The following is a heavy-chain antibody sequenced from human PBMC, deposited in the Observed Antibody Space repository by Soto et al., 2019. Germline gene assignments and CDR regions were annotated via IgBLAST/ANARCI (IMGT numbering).Heavy chain of an antibody. CDR2: MNPNSGNT. V-gene: IGHV1-8*01. CDR1: GYTFTSYD. D-gene: IGHD6-19*01. CDR3: ARSLGLVHDEPTFDY. Sequence: ASVKISCKASGYTFTSYDINWVRQATGQGLEWMGWMNPNSGNTGYAQKFQGRVTMTRNTSISTAYMELSSLRSEDTAVYYCARSLGLVHDEPTFDYWGQGTLVTVSS. J-gene: IGHJ4*02.